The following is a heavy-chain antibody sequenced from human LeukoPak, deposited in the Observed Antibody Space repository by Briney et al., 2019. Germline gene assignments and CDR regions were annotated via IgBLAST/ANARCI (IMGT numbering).Heavy chain of an antibody. CDR2: IYYSGST. J-gene: IGHJ4*02. D-gene: IGHD3-3*01. Sequence: SETLSLTCTVSGGSISSYYWSWIRQPPGKGLEWIGYIYYSGSTNYNLSLKSRVTISVDTSKNQFSLKLSSVTAADTAVYYCARARGITIFGVVGYYFDYWGQGTLVTVSS. CDR1: GGSISSYY. CDR3: ARARGITIFGVVGYYFDY. V-gene: IGHV4-59*01.